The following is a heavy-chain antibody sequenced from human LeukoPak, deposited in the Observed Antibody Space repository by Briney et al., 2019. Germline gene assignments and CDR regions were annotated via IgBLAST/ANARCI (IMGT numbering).Heavy chain of an antibody. CDR1: GFTVSSNY. CDR3: ARVLIVSSTYYYGSGSFDY. D-gene: IGHD3-10*01. J-gene: IGHJ4*02. V-gene: IGHV3-53*01. CDR2: IYSGGST. Sequence: GGSLRLSFAASGFTVSSNYMSWVRQAPGKGLEWVSVIYSGGSTYYADSVKGRFTISRDNSKNTLYLQMNSLRAEDTAVYYCARVLIVSSTYYYGSGSFDYWGQGTLVTVSS.